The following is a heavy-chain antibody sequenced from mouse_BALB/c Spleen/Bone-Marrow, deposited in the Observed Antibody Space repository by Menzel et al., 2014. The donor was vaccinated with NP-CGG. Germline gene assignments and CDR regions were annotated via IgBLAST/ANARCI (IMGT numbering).Heavy chain of an antibody. J-gene: IGHJ4*01. V-gene: IGHV2-9-2*01. CDR2: IRTGGGT. CDR3: VRDGRDYYAKDY. CDR1: GFSLTSYD. Sequence: VNLMESGPGLVAPSQSLSITCTVSGFSLTSYDISWIRQSPGKGLEWLGIIRTGGGTNYNSAFMSRLSISKDNSKSQVFLKMNSLQSDDTAIYYCVRDGRDYYAKDYWGQGTSVTVSS.